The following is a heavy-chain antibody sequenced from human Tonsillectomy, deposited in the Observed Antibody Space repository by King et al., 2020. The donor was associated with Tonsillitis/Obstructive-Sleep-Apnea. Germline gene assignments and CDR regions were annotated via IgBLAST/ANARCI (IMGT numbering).Heavy chain of an antibody. CDR2: IYYGGRT. CDR3: ARQAVGCTSTNCPTGNWFDP. Sequence: QLQESGPGLVKPSETLSLTCTVSGDSISRTSYYWGWIRQPPGKGLEWIGNIYYGGRTSCNPSLKSRVTISVDTSRNQFSLKLTSVTAADTAVYYCARQAVGCTSTNCPTGNWFDPWGQGTLVTVSS. J-gene: IGHJ5*02. CDR1: GDSISRTSYY. D-gene: IGHD2-2*01. V-gene: IGHV4-39*01.